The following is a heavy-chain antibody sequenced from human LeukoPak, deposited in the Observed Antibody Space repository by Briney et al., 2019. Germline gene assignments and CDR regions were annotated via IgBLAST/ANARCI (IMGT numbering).Heavy chain of an antibody. CDR1: GGYISSGGYS. Sequence: PSETLSLTCAVSGGYISSGGYSWSWIRQPPGKGLEWIGYIYHSGSTYYNPSLKSRVTISVDRSKNQFSLKLSSVTAADTAVYYCARAVSGTPRWFDPWGQGTLVTVSS. V-gene: IGHV4-30-2*01. D-gene: IGHD1-1*01. CDR2: IYHSGST. J-gene: IGHJ5*02. CDR3: ARAVSGTPRWFDP.